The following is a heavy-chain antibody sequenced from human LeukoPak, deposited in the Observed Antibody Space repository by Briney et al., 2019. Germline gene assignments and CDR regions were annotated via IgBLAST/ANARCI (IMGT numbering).Heavy chain of an antibody. D-gene: IGHD3-22*01. CDR2: IYTSGST. CDR1: GGSISSGSYY. CDR3: ARDLENYYDSSDYYTWYFDY. J-gene: IGHJ4*02. Sequence: SETLSLTCTVSGGSISSGSYYWSWIRQPAGKGLEWIGRIYTSGSTNYNPSLKSRVTISVDTSEDQFSLKLSSVTAADTAVYYCARDLENYYDSSDYYTWYFDYWGQGTLVTVSS. V-gene: IGHV4-61*02.